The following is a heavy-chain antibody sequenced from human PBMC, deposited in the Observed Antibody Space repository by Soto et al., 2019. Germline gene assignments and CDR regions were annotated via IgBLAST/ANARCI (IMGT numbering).Heavy chain of an antibody. CDR3: ARGVLH. CDR2: ISYSGST. Sequence: QVQLQESGPGLVQPSQTLSLTCTGSGGSISSGGYYWSWIRQHPGTGLEWIGHISYSGSTYYNTSLTSRVTRSVDTSTHQFSLIVNSVTAAETAVYYCARGVLHWGQGTLVTSSS. CDR1: GGSISSGGYY. J-gene: IGHJ4*01. V-gene: IGHV4-31*03.